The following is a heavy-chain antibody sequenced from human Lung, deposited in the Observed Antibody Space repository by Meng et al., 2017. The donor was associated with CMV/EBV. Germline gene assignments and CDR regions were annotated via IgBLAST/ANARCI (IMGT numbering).Heavy chain of an antibody. CDR2: MDYRGST. Sequence: QEQLQEAGPGLVKPSQTLSLSFTVSGDSISSGEYFWSWIRQPPGKGLEWIGYMDYRGSTFYNPSLKSRVTISVDTSKNQFSLKLSSVTAADTAVYFCARGELLWDYWGQGTLVTVSS. V-gene: IGHV4-30-4*01. CDR1: GDSISSGEYF. J-gene: IGHJ4*02. CDR3: ARGELLWDY. D-gene: IGHD2-2*01.